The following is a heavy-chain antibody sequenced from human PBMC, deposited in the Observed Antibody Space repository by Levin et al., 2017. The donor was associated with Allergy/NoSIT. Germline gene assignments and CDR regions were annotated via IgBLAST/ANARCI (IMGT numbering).Heavy chain of an antibody. V-gene: IGHV3-23*01. J-gene: IGHJ4*02. Sequence: GESLKISCAASGFTFTSYGMSWVRQAPGKGLEWVSTISGSGDSTHYTDSVKGRFTISRDNSKHTLHLQMNSLRAEDTAVYYCAKETNWSAGLFDYWGQGTLVTVS. CDR1: GFTFTSYG. CDR2: ISGSGDST. CDR3: AKETNWSAGLFDY. D-gene: IGHD3-3*01.